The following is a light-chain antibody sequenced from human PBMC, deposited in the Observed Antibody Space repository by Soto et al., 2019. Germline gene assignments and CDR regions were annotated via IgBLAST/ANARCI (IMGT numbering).Light chain of an antibody. J-gene: IGKJ1*01. Sequence: EIVMTQSPATLSVSPGERATLSCRASQSVSSNLAWYQQKPGQAPRLLIYGASTRATGIPARFSGRGSGTEFTLTNSSLQSEDFAVYHCQQYNNWPPWTFGQGTKVEIK. CDR1: QSVSSN. CDR3: QQYNNWPPWT. V-gene: IGKV3-15*01. CDR2: GAS.